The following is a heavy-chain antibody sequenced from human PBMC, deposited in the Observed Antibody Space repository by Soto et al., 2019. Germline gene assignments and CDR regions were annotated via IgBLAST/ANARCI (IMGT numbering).Heavy chain of an antibody. CDR2: LWFDGSNE. CDR3: AKVLYASESFDSEEAPYGMDV. J-gene: IGHJ6*02. V-gene: IGHV3-33*06. Sequence: QVQLVESGGGVLHPGRSLRLSCAASGFPFSRYDMHWVRQAPGKGLEWVAVLWFDGSNEYYADSVQGRFTISRDNSKNTLYLQMDSLRAEDTAVYYCAKVLYASESFDSEEAPYGMDVWGQGTTVTVSS. CDR1: GFPFSRYD. D-gene: IGHD3-10*01.